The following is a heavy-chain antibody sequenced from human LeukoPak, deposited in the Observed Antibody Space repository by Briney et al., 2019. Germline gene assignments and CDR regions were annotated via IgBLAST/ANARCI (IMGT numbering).Heavy chain of an antibody. V-gene: IGHV4-39*01. D-gene: IGHD5-18*01. Sequence: SETVSLTCTVSGGSISRDSYYWGWIRQPPGKGLEWIGSIYYSGSTYYNPSLRSRVTTSVDSSKNQFSLKLSSLTAADTAVYYCARHGLRIELWLNWFDPWGQGTLVTVSS. CDR2: IYYSGST. J-gene: IGHJ5*02. CDR1: GGSISRDSYY. CDR3: ARHGLRIELWLNWFDP.